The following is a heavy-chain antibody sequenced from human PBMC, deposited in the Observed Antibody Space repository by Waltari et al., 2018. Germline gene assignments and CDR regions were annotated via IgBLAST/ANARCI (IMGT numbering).Heavy chain of an antibody. D-gene: IGHD6-6*01. CDR3: ARETYSSSSQYGRDV. CDR2: IHYSGST. J-gene: IGHJ6*02. V-gene: IGHV4-39*02. Sequence: QLQLQESGPGLVKPSETLSLTCTVSGGSISSSSYYWGWIRQPPGKGLAWIGSIHYSGSTSYTPSLKSRVTISVDTSKTQFSLKLSSVTAADTAVYYCARETYSSSSQYGRDVWGQGTTVTVSS. CDR1: GGSISSSSYY.